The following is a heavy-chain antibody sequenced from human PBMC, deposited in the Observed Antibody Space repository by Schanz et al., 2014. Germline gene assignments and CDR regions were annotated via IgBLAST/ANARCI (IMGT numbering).Heavy chain of an antibody. CDR1: GFSLDIFA. CDR2: FNDGGVNK. V-gene: IGHV3-23*01. J-gene: IGHJ4*02. CDR3: AKSQGSSFDS. D-gene: IGHD6-13*01. Sequence: EVHLLESGGGLVEPGGSLRLSCATSGFSLDIFAVSWVRQAPGKGLEWVSSFNDGGVNKYYADSVKGRFTISSDNSKSTLYLQMSSLRAEDTAVYYCAKSQGSSFDSWGQGTLVTVS.